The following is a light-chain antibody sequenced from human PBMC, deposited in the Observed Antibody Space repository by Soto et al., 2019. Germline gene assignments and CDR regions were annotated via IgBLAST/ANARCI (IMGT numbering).Light chain of an antibody. V-gene: IGKV3-20*01. CDR1: QSVSSSD. Sequence: EIVLTQSPGTLSLSPGERATLSCRASQSVSSSDLAWYQQKPGQAPRLLIYGASSRATGIPDRFSGSGSGTAFTLTISRLEPDDFAVYYCRQYGSSPTWTFVQGTKVEIK. J-gene: IGKJ1*01. CDR2: GAS. CDR3: RQYGSSPTWT.